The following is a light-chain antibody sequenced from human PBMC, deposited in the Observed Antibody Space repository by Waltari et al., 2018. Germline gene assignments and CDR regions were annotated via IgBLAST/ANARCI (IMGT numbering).Light chain of an antibody. V-gene: IGKV3-15*01. CDR2: AAS. Sequence: EIAMTQSPATLSVSPGDRATLPCRASQSLGRNCPWYQQKPGQAPRLLVYAASTRSTGIPARFSGSGSGTEFTLTISSLQSEDCAIYYCQQYNDWPPTWTFGQGTKVEIK. J-gene: IGKJ1*01. CDR1: QSLGRN. CDR3: QQYNDWPPTWT.